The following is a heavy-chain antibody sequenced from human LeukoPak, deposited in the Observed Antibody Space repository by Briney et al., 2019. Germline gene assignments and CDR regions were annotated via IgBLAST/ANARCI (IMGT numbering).Heavy chain of an antibody. CDR2: ISYDGSNK. Sequence: GRSLTLSCAASGFTFSSYAMHWVRQAPGKGLEWVAVISYDGSNKYYADSVKGRFTISRDNAENTVYLEMNSLSVEDTATYYCIRDFRSADLWGQGTLVTVTS. CDR3: IRDFRSADL. V-gene: IGHV3-30-3*01. J-gene: IGHJ5*02. CDR1: GFTFSSYA.